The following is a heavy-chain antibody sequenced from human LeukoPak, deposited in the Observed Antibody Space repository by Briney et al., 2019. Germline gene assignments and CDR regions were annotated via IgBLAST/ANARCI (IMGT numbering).Heavy chain of an antibody. V-gene: IGHV4-59*08. CDR2: IYYRGST. D-gene: IGHD2/OR15-2a*01. CDR1: GGSISSYY. Sequence: SETLSLTCSVSGGSISSYYWSWIRQPPGKGLEWIGYIYYRGSTNYNPSLKSRVTISVDTSKKQFSLKLSSVTAADTAVYYCARRSPFHWYFDLWGRGTLVSVSS. J-gene: IGHJ2*01. CDR3: ARRSPFHWYFDL.